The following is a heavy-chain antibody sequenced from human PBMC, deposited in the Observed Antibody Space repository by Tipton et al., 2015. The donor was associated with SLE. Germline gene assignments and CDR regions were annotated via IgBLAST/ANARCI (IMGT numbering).Heavy chain of an antibody. D-gene: IGHD4-23*01. CDR1: GYSITTDSY. Sequence: TLSLTCSVSGYSITTDSYWGWIRQSPGKGLEWIGTVYHNGITYSSPSLRIPGSISVDTSKNQFSLNLRSVTAAETAVYYCARVRPGHLGFPVVFDAFDIWGQGTMVTVSS. V-gene: IGHV4-38-2*02. CDR3: ARVRPGHLGFPVVFDAFDI. CDR2: VYHNGIT. J-gene: IGHJ3*02.